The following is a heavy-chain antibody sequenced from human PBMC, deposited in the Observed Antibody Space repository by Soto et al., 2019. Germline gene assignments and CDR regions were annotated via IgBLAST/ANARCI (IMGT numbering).Heavy chain of an antibody. V-gene: IGHV4-39*07. CDR2: IYYSGST. CDR3: ARDRRLITMVRGVSLWFDP. J-gene: IGHJ5*02. Sequence: PSETLSLTCTVSGGSISSSSYYWGWIRQPPGKGLEWIGNIYYSGSTYYNPSLKSRVTISVDTSKNQFSLKLSSVTAADTAVYYCARDRRLITMVRGVSLWFDPWGQGTLVTVSS. CDR1: GGSISSSSYY. D-gene: IGHD3-10*01.